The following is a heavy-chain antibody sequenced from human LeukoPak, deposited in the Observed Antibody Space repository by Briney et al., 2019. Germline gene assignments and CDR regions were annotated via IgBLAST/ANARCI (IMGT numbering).Heavy chain of an antibody. CDR1: GFTFSSYG. CDR3: AKDSFRTRTPVGATVY. CDR2: IRYDGSNK. Sequence: GGSLRLSCAASGFTFSSYGMHWVRQAPGKGLEWVAFIRYDGSNKYYADSVKGRFTISRDNSKNTLYLQMNSLRAEDTAVYYCAKDSFRTRTPVGATVYWGQGTLVTVSS. J-gene: IGHJ4*02. D-gene: IGHD1-26*01. V-gene: IGHV3-30*02.